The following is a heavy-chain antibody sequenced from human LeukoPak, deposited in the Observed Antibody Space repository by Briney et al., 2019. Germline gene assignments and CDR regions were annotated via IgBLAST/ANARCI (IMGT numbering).Heavy chain of an antibody. CDR3: AKDRSVGSNPMDY. Sequence: GGSLRLSCAAGFTFSSYAMHWVRQAPGKGLEWVAVISYDGSKKYYADSVKGRFTISRDNSKNTLHLQMNSLRTEDTALYYCAKDRSVGSNPMDYWGQGTLVTVSS. V-gene: IGHV3-30*18. J-gene: IGHJ4*02. CDR1: GFTFSSYA. D-gene: IGHD2-15*01. CDR2: ISYDGSKK.